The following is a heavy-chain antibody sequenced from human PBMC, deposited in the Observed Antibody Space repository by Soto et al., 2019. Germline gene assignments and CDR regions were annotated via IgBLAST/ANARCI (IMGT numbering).Heavy chain of an antibody. CDR2: ARNKADNYAT. CDR1: GFTFSDSV. V-gene: IGHV3-73*01. J-gene: IGHJ4*02. D-gene: IGHD6-13*01. CDR3: SARAAAGNFDY. Sequence: EVQLVESGGGLVQPGGSLKLSCAASGFTFSDSVIHWVRQASGKGLEWVGRARNKADNYATGYGASVIGRFTNSRDDSKNTASLQMNSLKTEDTAVYYCSARAAAGNFDYWGQGALVTVSS.